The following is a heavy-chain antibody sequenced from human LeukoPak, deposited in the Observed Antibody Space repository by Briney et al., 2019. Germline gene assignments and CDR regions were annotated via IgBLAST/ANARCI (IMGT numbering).Heavy chain of an antibody. CDR1: GFTFSDYY. CDR3: AKGYSGYYAMYYFDY. J-gene: IGHJ4*02. V-gene: IGHV3-11*04. CDR2: ISSSGSTI. D-gene: IGHD3-22*01. Sequence: GGSLRLSCAASGFTFSDYYMSWIRQAPGKGLEWVSYISSSGSTIYYADSVKGRFTISRDNAKNSLYLQMNSLRVEDTAEYYCAKGYSGYYAMYYFDYWGQGTRVTVSS.